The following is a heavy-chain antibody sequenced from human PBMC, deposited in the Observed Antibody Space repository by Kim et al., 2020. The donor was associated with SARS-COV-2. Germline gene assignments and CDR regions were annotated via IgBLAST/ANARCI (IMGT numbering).Heavy chain of an antibody. Sequence: GGSLRLSCAASGFVFSSYGMHWVRQAPGKGLEWVAVIWYDGSGKYYSDSVKGRFTISRDNPKNTLFLQMNSVRAEDTAVYYCAREDYGGKPGYCYGMDVWGQGTPVTVSS. CDR3: AREDYGGKPGYCYGMDV. V-gene: IGHV3-33*01. J-gene: IGHJ6*02. D-gene: IGHD2-15*01. CDR2: IWYDGSGK. CDR1: GFVFSSYG.